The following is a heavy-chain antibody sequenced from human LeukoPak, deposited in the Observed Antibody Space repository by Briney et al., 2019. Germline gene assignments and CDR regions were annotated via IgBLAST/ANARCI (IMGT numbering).Heavy chain of an antibody. D-gene: IGHD1-26*01. CDR2: INPNSGGT. Sequence: GASVKVSCKACGYTFTGYYMHWVRQAPGQGLEWMGWINPNSGGTNYAQKFQDRVTMTRDTSISTAYMELRSLRSDDTAVYYCARGPLIVGASFDYWGQGTLVTVSS. J-gene: IGHJ4*02. CDR3: ARGPLIVGASFDY. CDR1: GYTFTGYY. V-gene: IGHV1-2*02.